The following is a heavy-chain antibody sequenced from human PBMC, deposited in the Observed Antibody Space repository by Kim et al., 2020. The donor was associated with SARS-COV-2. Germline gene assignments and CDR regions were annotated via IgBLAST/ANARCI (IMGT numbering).Heavy chain of an antibody. CDR3: ARVYDSSGYENDYFDY. CDR1: GGSISSYY. D-gene: IGHD3-22*01. V-gene: IGHV4-59*01. Sequence: SETLSLTCTVSGGSISSYYWSWIRQPPGKGLEWIGYIYYSGSTNYNPSLKSRVTISVDTSKNQFSLKLSSVTAADTAVYYCARVYDSSGYENDYFDYWGQGTLVTVSS. CDR2: IYYSGST. J-gene: IGHJ4*02.